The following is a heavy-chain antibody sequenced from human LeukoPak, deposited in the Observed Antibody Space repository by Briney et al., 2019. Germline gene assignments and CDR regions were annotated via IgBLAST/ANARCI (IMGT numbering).Heavy chain of an antibody. J-gene: IGHJ4*02. CDR1: GFTFSSYG. V-gene: IGHV4-4*02. CDR3: ARAGIRREYNGYELDY. D-gene: IGHD5-12*01. CDR2: IYHSETT. Sequence: GSLRLSCAASGFTFSSYGMHWVRQPPGKGLEWLGEIYHSETTNYNPSLKSRVTISVDKSKNQFSLNLSSVTAADTAVFYCARAGIRREYNGYELDYWGQGILVTVSS.